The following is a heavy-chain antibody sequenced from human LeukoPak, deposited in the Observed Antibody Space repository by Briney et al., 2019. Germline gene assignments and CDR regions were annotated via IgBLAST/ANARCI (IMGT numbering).Heavy chain of an antibody. CDR1: GFTFSSNY. CDR3: AKSVGKFCGGDCYALDY. J-gene: IGHJ4*02. CDR2: IYSGGST. V-gene: IGHV3-53*01. Sequence: GGSLRLSCAASGFTFSSNYMSWVRQAPGKGLEWVSIIYSGGSTYYADSVRGRFTISRDNSKNTLYLQVNSLRTEDTAVYYCAKSVGKFCGGDCYALDYWGQGTLVTVSS. D-gene: IGHD2-21*02.